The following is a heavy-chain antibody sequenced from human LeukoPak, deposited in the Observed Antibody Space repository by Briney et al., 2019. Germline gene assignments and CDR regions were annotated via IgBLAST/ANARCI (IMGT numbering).Heavy chain of an antibody. D-gene: IGHD3-9*01. J-gene: IGHJ3*02. CDR3: ASRSPHTNYDILTGSFPPDAFDI. CDR2: MNPNSGNT. CDR1: GYTFTSYD. Sequence: ASVKVSCKASGYTFTSYDINWVRQATGQGLEWMGWMNPNSGNTGYAQKFQGRVTMTRNTSISTAYMELSSLRSEDTAVYYCASRSPHTNYDILTGSFPPDAFDIWAKGQWSPSLQ. V-gene: IGHV1-8*01.